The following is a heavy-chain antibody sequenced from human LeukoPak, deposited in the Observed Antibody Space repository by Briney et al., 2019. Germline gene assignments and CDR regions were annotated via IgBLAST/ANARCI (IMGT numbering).Heavy chain of an antibody. J-gene: IGHJ6*03. CDR2: IWYDGSNK. CDR1: GFTFSSYG. V-gene: IGHV3-33*06. Sequence: PGGSLRLSCAASGFTFSSYGMHWVRQAPGKGLEWVAVIWYDGSNKYYADSVKGRFTIFRDNSKNTLYLQMNSLRAEDTAVYYCAKNYCSSTSCSYYYYYMDVWGKGTTVTVSS. D-gene: IGHD2-2*01. CDR3: AKNYCSSTSCSYYYYYMDV.